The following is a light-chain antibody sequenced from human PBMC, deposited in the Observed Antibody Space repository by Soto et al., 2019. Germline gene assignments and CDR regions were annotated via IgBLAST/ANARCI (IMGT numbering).Light chain of an antibody. CDR3: AAWDNSLNGLV. J-gene: IGLJ2*01. Sequence: QSVLTQPPSASGTPGQRVTISCSGSSSNIGRNNVNWYQQLPGTAPKLLIDTNSQRPSGVPDRFSGSKSGTSASLAISGLQSEDEAEYYCAAWDNSLNGLVFGGGTKLTVL. V-gene: IGLV1-44*01. CDR1: SSNIGRNN. CDR2: TNS.